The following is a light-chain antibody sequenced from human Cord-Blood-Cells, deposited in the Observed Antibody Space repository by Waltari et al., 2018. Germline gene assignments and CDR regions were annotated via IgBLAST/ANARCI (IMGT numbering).Light chain of an antibody. V-gene: IGLV3-1*01. Sequence: SYELTQPPSVSVSPGQTASITCPGDKLGDKYSCWYQQKPGKSPLLVIYQDTKRPTGIPERFSGSNSANTATLTISGTQAMDEADYYCQAWDSSTVVFGGGTKLTVL. J-gene: IGLJ2*01. CDR3: QAWDSSTVV. CDR2: QDT. CDR1: KLGDKY.